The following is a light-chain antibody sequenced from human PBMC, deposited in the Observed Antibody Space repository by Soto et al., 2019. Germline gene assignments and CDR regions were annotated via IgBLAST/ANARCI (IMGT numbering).Light chain of an antibody. CDR3: QQANSFPLT. V-gene: IGKV1-5*03. CDR1: QTISSW. Sequence: DIQMAQSPSTLSASVGDRVTITCRASQTISSWVAWYQQKPGTAPKLLIYMASSLESGVPSRFSGSGSGTDFTLTISSLQPEDFATYYCQQANSFPLTFGGGTKV. J-gene: IGKJ4*01. CDR2: MAS.